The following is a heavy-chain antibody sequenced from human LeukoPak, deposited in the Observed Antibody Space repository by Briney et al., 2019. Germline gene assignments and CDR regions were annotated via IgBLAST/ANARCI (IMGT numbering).Heavy chain of an antibody. CDR1: GGSISSYY. CDR3: ARAEFGDGYNWVTDAFDI. J-gene: IGHJ3*02. CDR2: IYYSGST. D-gene: IGHD5-24*01. Sequence: PSETLSLTCTVSGGSISSYYWSWIRQPPGKGLEWIGYIYYSGSTNYNPSLKSRVTISVDPSKNQFSLKLSSVTAADTAVYYCARAEFGDGYNWVTDAFDIWGQGTMVTVSS. V-gene: IGHV4-59*01.